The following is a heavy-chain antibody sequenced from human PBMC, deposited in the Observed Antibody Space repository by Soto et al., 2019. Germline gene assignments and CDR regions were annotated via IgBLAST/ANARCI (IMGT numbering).Heavy chain of an antibody. CDR1: GGSISSYY. CDR3: ARVTATPGYNWFDP. D-gene: IGHD2-21*02. V-gene: IGHV4-4*07. CDR2: IYTSGST. J-gene: IGHJ5*02. Sequence: SETLSLTCTVSGGSISSYYWSWIRQPAGKGLEWIGRIYTSGSTNYNPSLKSRVAMSVDTSKNQFSLKLSSVTAADTAVYYCARVTATPGYNWFDPWGQGTLVTVSS.